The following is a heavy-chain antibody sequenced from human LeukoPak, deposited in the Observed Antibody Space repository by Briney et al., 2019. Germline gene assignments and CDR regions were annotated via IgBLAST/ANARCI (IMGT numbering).Heavy chain of an antibody. CDR3: ARGPYYDILTGYYPNYDNYYMDV. V-gene: IGHV4-59*01. CDR1: GRSISSYY. D-gene: IGHD3-9*01. CDR2: IYYSGST. J-gene: IGHJ6*03. Sequence: SETLSLTCTVSGRSISSYYWSWIRQPPGKGLEWIGYIYYSGSTNYNPSLKSRVTLSVDTAKNQFSLKLSSVTAADTAVYYCARGPYYDILTGYYPNYDNYYMDVWGKGTTVTVSS.